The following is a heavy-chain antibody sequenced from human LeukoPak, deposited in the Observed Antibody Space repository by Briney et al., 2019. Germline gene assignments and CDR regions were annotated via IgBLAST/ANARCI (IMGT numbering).Heavy chain of an antibody. V-gene: IGHV6-1*01. CDR1: GDSVSSNTAA. Sequence: SQTLSLTCAISGDSVSSNTAAWNWITQSPSRGLEWLGRTYYRSKWYNDYAVSVQSRITINPDTSKNQFSLQLNSVTPEDTAVYYCTRDNSGWTHGSWFDLWGQGTLVTVSS. J-gene: IGHJ5*02. CDR2: TYYRSKWYN. D-gene: IGHD5-12*01. CDR3: TRDNSGWTHGSWFDL.